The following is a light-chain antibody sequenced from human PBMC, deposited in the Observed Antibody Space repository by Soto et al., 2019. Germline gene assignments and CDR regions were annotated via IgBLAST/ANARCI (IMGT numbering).Light chain of an antibody. J-gene: IGKJ3*01. CDR2: DAS. CDR1: QSISSW. V-gene: IGKV1-5*01. Sequence: DIQMTQSPSTLSASVGDRVSITCWASQSISSWLAWYQEKPGKAPKLLIYDASSLQSGVPSRFSGSESGAEFTLTISGLQPDDFATYYCQQYKNYPFTFGPGTKV. CDR3: QQYKNYPFT.